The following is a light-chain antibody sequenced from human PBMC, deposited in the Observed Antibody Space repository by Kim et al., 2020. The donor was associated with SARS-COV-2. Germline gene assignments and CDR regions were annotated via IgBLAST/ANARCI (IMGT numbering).Light chain of an antibody. Sequence: GQKVTISGSGSSCNIGNKYVSWYQQLPGTAPKLLIYDNNKRPSGIPDRFSGSKSGTSATLGITGLQTGDEAEYYCGTWDSSLSAVVFGGGTQLTVL. J-gene: IGLJ2*01. CDR1: SCNIGNKY. CDR2: DNN. CDR3: GTWDSSLSAVV. V-gene: IGLV1-51*01.